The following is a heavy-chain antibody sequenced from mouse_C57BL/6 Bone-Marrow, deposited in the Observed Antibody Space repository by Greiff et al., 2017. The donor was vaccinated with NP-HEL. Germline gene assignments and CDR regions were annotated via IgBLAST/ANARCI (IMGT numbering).Heavy chain of an antibody. D-gene: IGHD1-1*01. CDR3: ARVPIYYYGSSHYV. CDR2: ISYDGSN. J-gene: IGHJ1*03. V-gene: IGHV3-6*01. CDR1: GYSITSGYY. Sequence: EVQLQESGPGLVKPSQSLSLTCSVTGYSITSGYYWNWIRQFPGNKLEWMGYISYDGSNNYNPSLKNRISITRDTSKNQFFLKLNSVTTEDTATYYCARVPIYYYGSSHYVWGTGTTVTVSS.